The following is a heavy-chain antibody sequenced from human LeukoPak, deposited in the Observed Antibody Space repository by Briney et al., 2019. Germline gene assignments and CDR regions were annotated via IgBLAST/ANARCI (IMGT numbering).Heavy chain of an antibody. CDR3: ARFGSSYYLVHDY. CDR1: GGTFSSYA. D-gene: IGHD1-26*01. CDR2: IIPIFGTA. J-gene: IGHJ4*02. V-gene: IGHV1-69*13. Sequence: SVKVSCKASGGTFSSYAISWVRQAPGQGLEWVGGIIPIFGTANYAQKFQGRVTITADESTSTAYMELSSLRSEDTAVYYCARFGSSYYLVHDYWGQGTLVTVSS.